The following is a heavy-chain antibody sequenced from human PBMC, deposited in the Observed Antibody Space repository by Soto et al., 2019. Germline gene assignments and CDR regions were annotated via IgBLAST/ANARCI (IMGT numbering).Heavy chain of an antibody. CDR3: ARFGTRLGYSHAV. V-gene: IGHV3-11*01. Sequence: GGSLRLSCAASGFTFSDYYMGWIRQAPGKGLAWVSYISTSGSTTYYADSVKGRFTISRDNAKNSLYLQMNSLRAEDTAVYYCARFGTRLGYSHAVWGQGTLVTVSS. CDR1: GFTFSDYY. CDR2: ISTSGSTT. J-gene: IGHJ4*02. D-gene: IGHD5-18*01.